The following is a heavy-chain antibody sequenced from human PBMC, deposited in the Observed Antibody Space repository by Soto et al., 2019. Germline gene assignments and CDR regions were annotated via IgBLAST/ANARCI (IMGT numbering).Heavy chain of an antibody. CDR3: AKRYGSGSYRDFNSYYGMDI. J-gene: IGHJ6*02. V-gene: IGHV3-23*01. CDR2: ISPTGEQR. D-gene: IGHD3-10*01. CDR1: RFTFRDYG. Sequence: GGSLRLSCAASRFTFRDYGMSWVRQGPGKGLEWVSGISPTGEQRFYVDSVKGRFFISRDNSQNTLSLEMSNLRADDTAVYYCAKRYGSGSYRDFNSYYGMDIWGQGTSVTVSS.